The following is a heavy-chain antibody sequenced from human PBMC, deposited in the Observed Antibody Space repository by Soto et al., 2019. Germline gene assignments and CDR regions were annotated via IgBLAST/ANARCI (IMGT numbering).Heavy chain of an antibody. D-gene: IGHD3-9*01. Sequence: SETLSLTCAFYGWSFSGYYWSWIRQPPGKGLEWIGEINHSGSTNYNPSLKSRVTISVDTSKNQFSLKLSSVTAADTAVYYCAREASDILTGYYGAFDIWGQGTMVTVSS. CDR1: GWSFSGYY. CDR3: AREASDILTGYYGAFDI. V-gene: IGHV4-34*01. CDR2: INHSGST. J-gene: IGHJ3*02.